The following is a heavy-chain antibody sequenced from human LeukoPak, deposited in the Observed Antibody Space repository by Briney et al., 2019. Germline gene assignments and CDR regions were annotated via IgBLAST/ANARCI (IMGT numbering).Heavy chain of an antibody. CDR3: ARGYYDSSGYTFHLDY. CDR2: IYYSGST. V-gene: IGHV4-30-4*01. J-gene: IGHJ4*02. D-gene: IGHD3-22*01. CDR1: GGSISSGYYY. Sequence: SETLSLTCTVSGGSISSGYYYWSWIRQPPGKGLEGIGYIYYSGSTYYNPSLKTRVTISVDTSKNQFSLKLSSATAEDTAVYYCARGYYDSSGYTFHLDYWGQGTLVTVSS.